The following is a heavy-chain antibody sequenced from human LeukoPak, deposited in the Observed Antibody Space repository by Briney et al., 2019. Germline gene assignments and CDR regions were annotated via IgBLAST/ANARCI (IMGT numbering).Heavy chain of an antibody. Sequence: GGSLRLSCAASGFTFSSYWMSWVRQAPGKGLEWVANIKQDGSEKYYVDSVKGRFTISRDNAKNSLYLQMNSLRAEDTAVYYCARECGSCYHGRVYYMDVWGKGTTVTVSS. CDR3: ARECGSCYHGRVYYMDV. V-gene: IGHV3-7*01. CDR2: IKQDGSEK. CDR1: GFTFSSYW. D-gene: IGHD2-15*01. J-gene: IGHJ6*03.